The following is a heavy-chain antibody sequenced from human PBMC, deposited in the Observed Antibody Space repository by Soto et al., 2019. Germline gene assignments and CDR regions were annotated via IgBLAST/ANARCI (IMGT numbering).Heavy chain of an antibody. D-gene: IGHD4-17*01. J-gene: IGHJ4*02. CDR1: GGSISSYY. CDR2: IYYSGST. Sequence: SETLSLTCTVSGGSISSYYWSWIRQPPGKGLEWTGYIYYSGSTNYNPSLKSRVTISVDTSKNQFSLKLSSVTAADTAVYYCARVQENGDYLTNFDYWGQGTLVTVSS. CDR3: ARVQENGDYLTNFDY. V-gene: IGHV4-59*12.